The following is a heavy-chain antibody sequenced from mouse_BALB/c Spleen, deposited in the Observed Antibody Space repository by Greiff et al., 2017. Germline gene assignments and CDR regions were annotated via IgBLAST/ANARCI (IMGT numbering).Heavy chain of an antibody. CDR1: GFTFSSFG. CDR2: ISSGSSTI. J-gene: IGHJ4*01. Sequence: DVHLVESGGGLVQPGGSRKLSCAASGFTFSSFGMHWVRQAPEKGLEWVAYISSGSSTIYYADTVKGRFTISRDNPKNTLFLQMTSLRSEDTAMYYCARSGGYGGYAMDDWGQGTSVTVSS. V-gene: IGHV5-17*02. CDR3: ARSGGYGGYAMDD. D-gene: IGHD2-2*01.